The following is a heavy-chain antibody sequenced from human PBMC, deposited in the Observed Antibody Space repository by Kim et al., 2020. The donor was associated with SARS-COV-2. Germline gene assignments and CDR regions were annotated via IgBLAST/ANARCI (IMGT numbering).Heavy chain of an antibody. J-gene: IGHJ6*02. D-gene: IGHD3-3*01. Sequence: SETLSLTCTVSGGSISSSSYYWGWIRQPPGKGLEWIGSIYYSGSTYYNPSLKSRVTISVDTSKNQFSLKLSSVTAADTAVYYCARDSSDFWSGYYHTRGMDVWGQGTTVTVSS. V-gene: IGHV4-39*07. CDR2: IYYSGST. CDR1: GGSISSSSYY. CDR3: ARDSSDFWSGYYHTRGMDV.